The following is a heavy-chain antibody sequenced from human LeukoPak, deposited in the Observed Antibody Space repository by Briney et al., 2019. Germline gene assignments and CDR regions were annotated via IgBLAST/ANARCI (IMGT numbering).Heavy chain of an antibody. CDR2: ISYDGSNK. CDR1: GFTFSSYG. J-gene: IGHJ4*02. CDR3: ATSTVTVDY. D-gene: IGHD4-17*01. V-gene: IGHV3-30*03. Sequence: QSGRSLRLSCAASGFTFSSYGMHWVRQAPGKGLEWVAVISYDGSNKYYADSVKGRFTISRDNSKNTLYLQMNSLRTEDTAVYYCATSTVTVDYWGQGTLVTVSS.